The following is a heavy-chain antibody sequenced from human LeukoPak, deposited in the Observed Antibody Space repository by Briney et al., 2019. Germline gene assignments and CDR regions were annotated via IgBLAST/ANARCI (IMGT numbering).Heavy chain of an antibody. D-gene: IGHD6-13*01. J-gene: IGHJ5*02. V-gene: IGHV1-2*02. CDR2: INPNSGGT. CDR3: ARDIAAADNWFDP. CDR1: GYTFTGYY. Sequence: ASMKVSCKASGYTFTGYYMHWVRQAPGQGLEWMGWINPNSGGTNYAQKFQGRVTMTRDTSISTAYMELSRLRSDDTAVYYCARDIAAADNWFDPWGQGTLVTVSS.